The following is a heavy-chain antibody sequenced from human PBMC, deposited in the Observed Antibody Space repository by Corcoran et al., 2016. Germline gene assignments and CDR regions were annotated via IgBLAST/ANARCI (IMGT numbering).Heavy chain of an antibody. D-gene: IGHD2-15*01. CDR2: IWYDGSNK. Sequence: QVPLVESGGGVVQPGRSLRLYCAASGFTFSSYGMHWVRQAPGKGLEWVAVIWYDGSNKYYADSVKGRFTISRDNSKNTLYLQMNSLRAEDTSLYYCARTYCSGGSCYFFDYGGQGTLVNVSA. CDR3: ARTYCSGGSCYFFDY. J-gene: IGHJ4*02. V-gene: IGHV3-33*01. CDR1: GFTFSSYG.